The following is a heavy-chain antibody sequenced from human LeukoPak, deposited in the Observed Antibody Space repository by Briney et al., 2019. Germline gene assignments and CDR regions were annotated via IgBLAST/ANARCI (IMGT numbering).Heavy chain of an antibody. V-gene: IGHV4-34*01. CDR3: ARGGGIVVVPAAMGYAFDI. CDR2: INHSGST. J-gene: IGHJ3*02. D-gene: IGHD2-2*01. CDR1: DGSFSGYY. Sequence: PSETLSLTCAVYDGSFSGYYWSWIRQPPGKGLEWIGEINHSGSTNYNPSLKSRVTISVDTSKNQFSLKLSSVTAADTAVYYCARGGGIVVVPAAMGYAFDIWGQGTMVTVSS.